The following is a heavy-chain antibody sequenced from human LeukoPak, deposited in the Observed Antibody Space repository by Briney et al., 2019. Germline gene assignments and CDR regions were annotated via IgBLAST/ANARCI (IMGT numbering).Heavy chain of an antibody. CDR2: TYYSGST. D-gene: IGHD4-17*01. Sequence: SETLSLTCTVSGGSISSYYWSWIRQPPGKGLEWIGYTYYSGSTNYNPSLKSRVTISVDTSKNQFSLKLSSVTAADTAVYYCARQTGYGDYVSLDIWGQGTMVTVSS. J-gene: IGHJ3*02. V-gene: IGHV4-59*08. CDR3: ARQTGYGDYVSLDI. CDR1: GGSISSYY.